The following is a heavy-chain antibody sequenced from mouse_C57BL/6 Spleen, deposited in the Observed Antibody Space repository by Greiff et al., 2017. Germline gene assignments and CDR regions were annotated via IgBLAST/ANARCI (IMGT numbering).Heavy chain of an antibody. J-gene: IGHJ3*01. D-gene: IGHD2-3*01. CDR1: GYTFTSYW. Sequence: QVQLKQPGAELVRPGTSVKLSCKASGYTFTSYWMHWVKQRPGQGLEWIGVIDPSDSYTNYNQKFKGKATLTVDTSSSTAYMQLSSLTSEDSAVYYCALYDGYSWFAYWGQGTLVTVSA. CDR2: IDPSDSYT. V-gene: IGHV1-59*01. CDR3: ALYDGYSWFAY.